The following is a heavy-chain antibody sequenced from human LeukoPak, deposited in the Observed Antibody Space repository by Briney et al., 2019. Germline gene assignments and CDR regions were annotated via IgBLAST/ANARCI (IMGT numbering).Heavy chain of an antibody. Sequence: GGSLRLSCTASGFAFGDYAMNWVRQAPGKGLEWVGFIRSKAYNGTTEYAASVKGRFTISRDDSKSIAYLQMNSLKSEDTAVYYCTSGANSLWGQGTLVTVSS. CDR1: GFAFGDYA. CDR3: TSGANSL. J-gene: IGHJ4*02. V-gene: IGHV3-49*04. D-gene: IGHD4-23*01. CDR2: IRSKAYNGTT.